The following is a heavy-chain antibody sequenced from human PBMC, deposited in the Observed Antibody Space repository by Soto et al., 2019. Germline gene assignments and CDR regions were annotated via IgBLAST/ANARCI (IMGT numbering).Heavy chain of an antibody. D-gene: IGHD2-2*01. CDR1: GYTFTSYG. V-gene: IGHV1-18*01. CDR3: ARQVEDIVVVPAAHFDY. J-gene: IGHJ4*02. Sequence: ASLKVSCKASGYTFTSYGISWVRQAPGQGLEWMGWISAYNGNTNYAQKLQGRVTMTTDTSTSTAYMELRSLRSDDTAVYYCARQVEDIVVVPAAHFDYWGQGTLVTVSS. CDR2: ISAYNGNT.